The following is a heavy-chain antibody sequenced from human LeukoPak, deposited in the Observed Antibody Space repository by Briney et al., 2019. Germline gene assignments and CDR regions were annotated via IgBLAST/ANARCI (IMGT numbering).Heavy chain of an antibody. D-gene: IGHD3-10*01. CDR1: GGSISSYY. CDR3: ARHFGVGELLNDAFDI. J-gene: IGHJ3*02. Sequence: SETLSLTCTVSGGSISSYYRSWIRQPPGRGLEWIGYIYYSGSTNYNPSLKSRVTISVDTSKNQFSLKLSSVTAADTAVYYCARHFGVGELLNDAFDIWGQGTMVTVSS. CDR2: IYYSGST. V-gene: IGHV4-59*08.